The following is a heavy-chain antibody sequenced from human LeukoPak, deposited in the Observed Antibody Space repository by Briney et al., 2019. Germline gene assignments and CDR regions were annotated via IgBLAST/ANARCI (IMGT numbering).Heavy chain of an antibody. V-gene: IGHV3-33*08. CDR2: IWSDGSNK. CDR3: ARKDYGGNSFDY. CDR1: GFTVTSYY. Sequence: GGSLRLSCAASGFTVTSYYMNWVRQAPGKGLEWVALIWSDGSNKYYADSVKGRFTISRDNTRNTLFLQMNSLRAEDTAVYYCARKDYGGNSFDYWGQGALVTVSS. J-gene: IGHJ4*02. D-gene: IGHD4-23*01.